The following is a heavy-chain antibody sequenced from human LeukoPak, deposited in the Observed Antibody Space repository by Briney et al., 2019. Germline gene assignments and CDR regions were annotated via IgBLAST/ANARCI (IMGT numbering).Heavy chain of an antibody. J-gene: IGHJ6*03. CDR3: ARDRFFGVVIKHYYYYMDV. CDR2: IYSGGST. V-gene: IGHV3-66*02. D-gene: IGHD3-3*01. Sequence: GGSLRLSCAASGFTVSSNYMSWVRQAPGKGLEWVSVIYSGGSTYYADSVKGRFTISRDNSKNTLYLQMNSLRAEDTAVYYCARDRFFGVVIKHYYYYMDVWGKGTTVTVSS. CDR1: GFTVSSNY.